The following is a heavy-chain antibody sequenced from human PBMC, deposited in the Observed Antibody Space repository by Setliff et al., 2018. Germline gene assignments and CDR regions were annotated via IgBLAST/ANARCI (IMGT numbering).Heavy chain of an antibody. J-gene: IGHJ3*02. CDR3: ARARGSGARAFDI. Sequence: ASVKVSCKASRGTFSSYGITWVRQAPGQGLGWMGWIGAAGGDAKYSQKFQDRVTITRDTSATTAYIGLSSLRSEDTAVYYCARARGSGARAFDIWGQGTMVTVSS. D-gene: IGHD1-26*01. V-gene: IGHV1-3*01. CDR1: RGTFSSYG. CDR2: IGAAGGDA.